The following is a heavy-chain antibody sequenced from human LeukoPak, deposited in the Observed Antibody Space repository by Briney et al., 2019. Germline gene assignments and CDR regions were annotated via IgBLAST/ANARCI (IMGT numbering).Heavy chain of an antibody. CDR2: MNQDGSEK. Sequence: GGSLRLSCEASGFTFNTYPMHWVRQAPDKGLEWVANMNQDGSEKDYVDSVKGRFTISRDNARNSLYLQMGSLRAEDTAVYYCATYTHWVAGDVWGQGTTVTVSS. CDR3: ATYTHWVAGDV. D-gene: IGHD3-16*01. J-gene: IGHJ6*02. CDR1: GFTFNTYP. V-gene: IGHV3-7*01.